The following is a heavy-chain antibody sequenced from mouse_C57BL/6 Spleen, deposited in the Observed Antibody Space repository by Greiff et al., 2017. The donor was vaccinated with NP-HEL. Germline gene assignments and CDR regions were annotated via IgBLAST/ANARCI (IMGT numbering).Heavy chain of an antibody. Sequence: QVQLKQPGAELVKPGASVKMSCKASGYTFTSYWITWVKQRPGQGLEWIGDIYPGSGSTNYNEKFKSKATLTVDTSSSTAYMQLSSLTSEDSAVYYCARTGTALTGFDYWGQGTTLTVSS. V-gene: IGHV1-55*01. CDR1: GYTFTSYW. D-gene: IGHD4-1*01. CDR2: IYPGSGST. CDR3: ARTGTALTGFDY. J-gene: IGHJ2*01.